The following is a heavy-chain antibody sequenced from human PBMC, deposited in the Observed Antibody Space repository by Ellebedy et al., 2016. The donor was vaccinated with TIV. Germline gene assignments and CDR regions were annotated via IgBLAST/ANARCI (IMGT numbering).Heavy chain of an antibody. CDR1: GFPFSSYA. V-gene: IGHV3-23*01. CDR2: ISDSGGNT. Sequence: GGSLRLXXAASGFPFSSYAMSWVRQAPGKGLEWVSSISDSGGNTYYADSVRGRFTFSRDNSKNTLYLQMNSLRAEDMAVYYCAKGWLGAGAGTDFDYWGRGTLVTVSS. D-gene: IGHD6-13*01. CDR3: AKGWLGAGAGTDFDY. J-gene: IGHJ4*02.